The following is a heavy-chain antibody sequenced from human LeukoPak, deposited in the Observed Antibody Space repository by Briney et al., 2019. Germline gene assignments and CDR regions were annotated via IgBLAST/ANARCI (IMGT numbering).Heavy chain of an antibody. CDR2: IYYSGST. Sequence: SETLSLTCTVSGGSISSSYYYWGWIRQPPGKGLEWIGSIYYSGSTYYNPSLKSRVTISVDTSKNQFSLKLRSVTAADTAVYYCARVRGGYDWYYYYYGMDVWGQGTTVTVSS. V-gene: IGHV4-39*01. J-gene: IGHJ6*02. CDR1: GGSISSSYYY. D-gene: IGHD5-12*01. CDR3: ARVRGGYDWYYYYYGMDV.